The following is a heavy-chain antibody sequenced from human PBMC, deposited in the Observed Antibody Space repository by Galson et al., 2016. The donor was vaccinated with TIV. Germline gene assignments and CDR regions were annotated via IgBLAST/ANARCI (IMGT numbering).Heavy chain of an antibody. CDR3: ARGGGITGASTPFDY. Sequence: SVKVSCKASGGTFGSYAITWVRQAPGQGPEWMGGIIPIYRTAKYAEKFQGRVTVTADKYTSTAYMELSGLRFDGTAVYYCARGGGITGASTPFDYWGQGTLVTVSS. D-gene: IGHD1-14*01. CDR2: IIPIYRTA. J-gene: IGHJ4*02. V-gene: IGHV1-69*06. CDR1: GGTFGSYA.